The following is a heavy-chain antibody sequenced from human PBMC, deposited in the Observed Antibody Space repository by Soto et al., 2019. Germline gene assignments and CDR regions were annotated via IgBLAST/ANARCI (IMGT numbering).Heavy chain of an antibody. D-gene: IGHD2-2*01. J-gene: IGHJ6*03. CDR1: GFTVSSNY. V-gene: IGHV3-53*04. Sequence: EVQLVESGGGLVQPGGSLRLSCAASGFTVSSNYMSWVRQAPGKGLEWVSVIYSGGSTYYADSVKGRFTISRHNSKNTLYLKMNSLRAEDTAVYYCARVAKNLIVVVPAAPYYYFYYMDVWGKGTTVTVSS. CDR2: IYSGGST. CDR3: ARVAKNLIVVVPAAPYYYFYYMDV.